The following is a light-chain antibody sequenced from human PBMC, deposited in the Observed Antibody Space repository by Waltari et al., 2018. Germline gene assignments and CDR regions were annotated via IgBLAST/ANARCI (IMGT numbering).Light chain of an antibody. CDR2: EDN. CDR1: SGNIATNY. V-gene: IGLV6-57*03. J-gene: IGLJ2*01. CDR3: QSFDSSHVV. Sequence: FMLTQPHSVSESPGKTVTISCPRSSGNIATNYVQRYQQRPGSAPTKVIYEDNQRPSGVPDRFSGSIDSSSNSASLIISGLKAEDEADYYCQSFDSSHVVFGGGTKLTVL.